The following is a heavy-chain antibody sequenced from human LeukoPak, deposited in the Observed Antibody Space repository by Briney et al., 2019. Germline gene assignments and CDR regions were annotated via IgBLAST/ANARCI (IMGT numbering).Heavy chain of an antibody. D-gene: IGHD2-2*01. CDR3: ARVGCSSTNCLDY. Sequence: GESLKISCQGSGYRFSSYWIGWVRQVPGKGLEWMGSIYPSDSDTRYSPSFEGQVTISADKSINNAYLQWSSLKASDTAVYYCARVGCSSTNCLDYWGQGALVTVSS. CDR2: IYPSDSDT. V-gene: IGHV5-51*01. J-gene: IGHJ4*02. CDR1: GYRFSSYW.